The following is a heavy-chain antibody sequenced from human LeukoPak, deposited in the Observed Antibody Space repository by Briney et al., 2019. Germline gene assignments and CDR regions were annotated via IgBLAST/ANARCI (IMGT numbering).Heavy chain of an antibody. Sequence: PSETLSLTCAVYGGSFSGYYWSWIRQPPGKGLEWIGEINHSGSTNYNPSLKSRVTISVDTSKNQFSLKLSSVTAADTAVYYCVRMRLRYFDWLLRYYYYGMDVWGQGTTVTVSS. J-gene: IGHJ6*02. CDR3: VRMRLRYFDWLLRYYYYGMDV. CDR2: INHSGST. D-gene: IGHD3-9*01. V-gene: IGHV4-34*01. CDR1: GGSFSGYY.